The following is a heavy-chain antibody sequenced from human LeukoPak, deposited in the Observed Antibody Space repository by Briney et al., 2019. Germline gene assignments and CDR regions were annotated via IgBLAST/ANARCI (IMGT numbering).Heavy chain of an antibody. CDR1: GGSISSGSYY. CDR3: ARMRRTGTTDYFDY. J-gene: IGHJ4*02. Sequence: TASETLSLTCTVSGGSISSGSYYWSWIRQPAGKGLEWIGRIYTSGSTNYNPSLKSRVTISVDTSKNQFSLKLSSVTAADTAVYYCARMRRTGTTDYFDYWGQGTLVTVSS. V-gene: IGHV4-61*02. D-gene: IGHD1-1*01. CDR2: IYTSGST.